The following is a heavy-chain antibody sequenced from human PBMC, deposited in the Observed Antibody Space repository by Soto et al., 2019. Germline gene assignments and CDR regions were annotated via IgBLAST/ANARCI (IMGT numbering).Heavy chain of an antibody. V-gene: IGHV3-30-3*01. CDR3: ARGSRDGYKGFLDY. D-gene: IGHD2-2*01. CDR1: GFTFSSYA. J-gene: IGHJ4*02. CDR2: ISYDGSNK. Sequence: GWSLRLYCAASGFTFSSYAMHWVRQAPGKGLEWVAVISYDGSNKYYADSVKGRFTISRDNSKNTLYLQMNSLRAEDTAVYYCARGSRDGYKGFLDYWGQGTLVTVS.